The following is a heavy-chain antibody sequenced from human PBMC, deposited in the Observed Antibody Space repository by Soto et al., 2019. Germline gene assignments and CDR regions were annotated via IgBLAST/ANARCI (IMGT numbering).Heavy chain of an antibody. CDR3: ARDDSSGWYYYYYGMDV. V-gene: IGHV1-2*02. CDR1: GYTFTGYY. J-gene: IGHJ6*02. CDR2: INPNSGGT. Sequence: ASVKVSCKASGYTFTGYYMHWVRQAPGQGLEWMGWINPNSGGTNYAQKFQGRVTMTRDTSISTAYMELSRLRSDDTAVYYCARDDSSGWYYYYYGMDVWGQGTTVTVSS. D-gene: IGHD6-19*01.